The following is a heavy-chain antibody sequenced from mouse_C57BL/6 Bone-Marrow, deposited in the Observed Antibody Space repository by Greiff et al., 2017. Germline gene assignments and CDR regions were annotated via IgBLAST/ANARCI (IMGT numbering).Heavy chain of an antibody. Sequence: EVKLVEPGGGLVQPGGSMKLSCAASGFTFSDSWMDWVRQSPETGLEWVAEINHKANNTETYYAVTVKGRFTISRYDSKSSVYLQMNSLRAEDTCICYCTWEVFHWGQGTLVTVSA. V-gene: IGHV6-6*01. CDR1: GFTFSDSW. J-gene: IGHJ3*01. CDR2: INHKANNTET. CDR3: TWEVFH.